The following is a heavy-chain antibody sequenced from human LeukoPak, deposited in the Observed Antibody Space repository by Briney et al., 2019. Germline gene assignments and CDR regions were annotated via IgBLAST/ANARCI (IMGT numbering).Heavy chain of an antibody. D-gene: IGHD2-21*01. Sequence: PGGSLRLSCAASGFTFSSYAMSWVRQAPGKGLEWVSVISGSGGSTYYADSVKGRFTISRDNSKNTLYLQMNSLRAEDTAVYYCAKVARDLSPPYYYYMDVWGKGTTVTVSS. CDR2: ISGSGGST. CDR3: AKVARDLSPPYYYYMDV. V-gene: IGHV3-23*01. J-gene: IGHJ6*03. CDR1: GFTFSSYA.